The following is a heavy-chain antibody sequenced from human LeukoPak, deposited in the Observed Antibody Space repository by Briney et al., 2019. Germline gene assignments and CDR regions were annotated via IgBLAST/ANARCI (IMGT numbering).Heavy chain of an antibody. CDR3: VKEVVATIPPL. D-gene: IGHD5-12*01. J-gene: IGHJ4*02. Sequence: GGSLRLSCAASGFILNNCAMTWVRQAPGKGLQWVSGIDTKGTRTYYADSVKGRFTISRDNSKNTLFLQMNSLRAEDTAVYYCVKEVVATIPPLWGQGTLVTVSS. V-gene: IGHV3-23*01. CDR1: GFILNNCA. CDR2: IDTKGTRT.